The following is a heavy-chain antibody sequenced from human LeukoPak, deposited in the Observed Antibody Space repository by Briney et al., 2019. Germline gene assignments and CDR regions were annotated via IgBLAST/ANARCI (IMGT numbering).Heavy chain of an antibody. D-gene: IGHD5-24*01. J-gene: IGHJ4*02. V-gene: IGHV3-23*01. CDR2: IGAGGGDT. Sequence: PGGSLRLSCAASGFTFSNYAMTWVRQTPGKGLEWVSGIGAGGGDTYYADSVKGRFTISRDNLKNTLYLQMNSVGAEDTAVYYCAKVPNGNNFAYWGQGTLVTVSS. CDR3: AKVPNGNNFAY. CDR1: GFTFSNYA.